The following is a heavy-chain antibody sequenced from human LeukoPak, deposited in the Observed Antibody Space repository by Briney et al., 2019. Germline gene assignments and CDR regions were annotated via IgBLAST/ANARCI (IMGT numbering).Heavy chain of an antibody. V-gene: IGHV3-33*01. CDR2: IWYDGSNK. Sequence: GGSLRLSCAASGFTFSSYGVHWVRQAPGKGLEWVAVIWYDGSNKYYADSVKGRFTISRDNSKNTLYLQMNSLRAEDTAVYYCARSYYDSSGYSIDYWGQGTLVTVSS. J-gene: IGHJ4*02. CDR1: GFTFSSYG. D-gene: IGHD3-22*01. CDR3: ARSYYDSSGYSIDY.